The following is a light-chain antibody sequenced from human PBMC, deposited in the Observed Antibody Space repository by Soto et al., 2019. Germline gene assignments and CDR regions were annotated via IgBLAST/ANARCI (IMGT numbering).Light chain of an antibody. V-gene: IGLV2-23*01. Sequence: QSVLTQPASVSGSPGHSITISCTGTSSDVGSYSLVSWYQQHPGKAPKLMIYEGSKRPSGVSNRFSGSKSGNTASLTISGLQAEDEADYYCCSYAGSSTVVFGGGTQLTVL. CDR1: SSDVGSYSL. CDR3: CSYAGSSTVV. J-gene: IGLJ2*01. CDR2: EGS.